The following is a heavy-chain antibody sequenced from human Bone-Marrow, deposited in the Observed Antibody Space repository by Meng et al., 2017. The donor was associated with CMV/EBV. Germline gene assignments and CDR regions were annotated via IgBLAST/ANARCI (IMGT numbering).Heavy chain of an antibody. CDR1: GGSISSSSYY. D-gene: IGHD2-2*01. Sequence: SETLSLTCTVSGGSISSSSYYWGWIRQPPGKGLEWIGSIYYSGSTYYNPPLKSRVTISVDTSKNQFSLKLSSVTAADTAVYYCAREAYQLLFLDYWGQGTLVTVSS. J-gene: IGHJ4*02. V-gene: IGHV4-39*07. CDR3: AREAYQLLFLDY. CDR2: IYYSGST.